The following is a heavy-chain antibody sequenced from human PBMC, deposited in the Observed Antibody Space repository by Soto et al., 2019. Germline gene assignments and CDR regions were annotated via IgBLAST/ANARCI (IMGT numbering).Heavy chain of an antibody. CDR3: ARAWTTVVTPGWFDP. V-gene: IGHV4-31*03. D-gene: IGHD2-21*02. CDR2: VYHGGYT. Sequence: SETLSLTCTVSGASISSGSYYWTWIRQHPGKGLEWIGYVYHGGYTDYNPSLRSRVAISLDTSKNQFSLKLTSVTAADTAVYYCARAWTTVVTPGWFDPWGRGILVTVSS. J-gene: IGHJ5*02. CDR1: GASISSGSYY.